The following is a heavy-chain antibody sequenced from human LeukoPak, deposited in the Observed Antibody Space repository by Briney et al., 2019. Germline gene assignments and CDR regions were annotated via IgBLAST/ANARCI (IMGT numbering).Heavy chain of an antibody. CDR3: ARRDIVVIVSASDY. V-gene: IGHV3-23*01. D-gene: IGHD2-15*01. J-gene: IGHJ4*02. CDR2: ITASGDRT. CDR1: GFIFSDYV. Sequence: GESLRLSCAASGFIFSDYVMIWVRQAPGKGLEWVSGITASGDRTYYGDSVKGRFTVSRDNSKNTVYLQMNSLRVDDTAVYYCARRDIVVIVSASDYWGQGTLVTVSS.